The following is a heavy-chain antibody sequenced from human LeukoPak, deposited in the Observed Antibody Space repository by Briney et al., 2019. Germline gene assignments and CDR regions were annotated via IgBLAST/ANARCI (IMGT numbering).Heavy chain of an antibody. CDR1: GYTFTSYD. D-gene: IGHD3-3*01. CDR3: ARTQGHTIFGVVSSFDP. V-gene: IGHV1-8*03. Sequence: ASVKVSCKASGYTFTSYDINWVRQATGQGLEWMGWMNPNSGNTGYAQKFQGRVTITRNTSISTAYMELSSLRSEDTAVYYCARTQGHTIFGVVSSFDPWGQGTLVTVSS. CDR2: MNPNSGNT. J-gene: IGHJ5*02.